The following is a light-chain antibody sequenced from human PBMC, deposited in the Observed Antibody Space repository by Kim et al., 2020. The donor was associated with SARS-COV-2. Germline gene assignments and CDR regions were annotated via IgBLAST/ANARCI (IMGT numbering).Light chain of an antibody. V-gene: IGLV3-21*04. J-gene: IGLJ3*02. CDR3: QVWDSSSDQPV. CDR1: NIGSKR. Sequence: APGRTARVTCGGNNIGSKRVRWYERGRGRARVRVIYWGSGRPSGIPGRLSGSNSGNAATLTSGRVEAGDEADYYCQVWDSSSDQPVCGGVTQRTVL. CDR2: WGS.